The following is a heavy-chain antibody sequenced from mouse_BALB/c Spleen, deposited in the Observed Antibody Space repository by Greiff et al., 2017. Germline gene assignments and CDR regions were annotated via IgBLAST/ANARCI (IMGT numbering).Heavy chain of an antibody. V-gene: IGHV5-6*01. CDR1: GFTFSSYG. J-gene: IGHJ1*01. Sequence: EVKLVESGGDLVKPGGSLKLSCAASGFTFSSYGMSWVRQTPDKRLEWVATISSGGSYTYYPDSVKGRFTISRDNAKNTLYLQMSSLKSEDTAMYYCARHSYYYGSSEYFDVWGAGTTVTVSS. CDR2: ISSGGSYT. CDR3: ARHSYYYGSSEYFDV. D-gene: IGHD1-1*01.